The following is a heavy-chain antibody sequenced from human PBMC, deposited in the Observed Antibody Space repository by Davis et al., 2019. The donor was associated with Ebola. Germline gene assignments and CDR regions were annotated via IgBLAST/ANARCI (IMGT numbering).Heavy chain of an antibody. CDR1: GYTLSDYG. Sequence: ASVKVSCKASGYTLSDYGMIWVRQAPGQGLEWMGWINTNTGNPTYAQGFTGRFVFSLDTSVSTAYLQISSLKAEDTAVYYCARGRAMGDYWGRGTVVTVSS. D-gene: IGHD3-16*01. CDR3: ARGRAMGDY. CDR2: INTNTGNP. V-gene: IGHV7-4-1*02. J-gene: IGHJ4*02.